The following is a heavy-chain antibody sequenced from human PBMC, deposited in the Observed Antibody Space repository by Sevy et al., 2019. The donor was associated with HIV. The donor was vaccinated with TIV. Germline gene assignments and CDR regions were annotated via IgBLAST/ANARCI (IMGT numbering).Heavy chain of an antibody. D-gene: IGHD3-22*01. J-gene: IGHJ4*02. CDR2: TRNKANSYTT. V-gene: IGHV3-72*01. Sequence: GESLKISCAASGFTFSDHYMDWVRQAPGKGLEWVGRTRNKANSYTTEYAASVKGRFTISRDDSKNSRYLQMNSLKTEDTAVYYCARVSYYYDSSPDGYFDYWGQGTLVTVSS. CDR1: GFTFSDHY. CDR3: ARVSYYYDSSPDGYFDY.